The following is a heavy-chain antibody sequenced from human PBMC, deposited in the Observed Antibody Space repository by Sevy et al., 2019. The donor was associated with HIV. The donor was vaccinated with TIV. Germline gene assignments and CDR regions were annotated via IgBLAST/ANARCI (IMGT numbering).Heavy chain of an antibody. CDR1: RFTFSRYA. V-gene: IGHV3-23*01. J-gene: IGHJ4*02. Sequence: GGSLRLSCAASRFTFSRYAMNWVRQAPGKGLEWVSGISGSGGSGDKTNYADSVKGRFTISRDDSKNSLYLQLNSQRAEDTAIYYCARKYDSSGYFDYWGQGTLVTVSS. CDR3: ARKYDSSGYFDY. D-gene: IGHD3-22*01. CDR2: ISGSGGSGDKT.